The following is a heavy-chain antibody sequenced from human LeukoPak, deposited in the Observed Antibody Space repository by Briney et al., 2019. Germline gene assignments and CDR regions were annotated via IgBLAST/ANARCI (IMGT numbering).Heavy chain of an antibody. CDR3: ARDRYYYSSGSPGPAFDI. D-gene: IGHD3-10*01. J-gene: IGHJ3*02. Sequence: GGSLRLSCAASGFTFSSYSMNWVRQAPGKGLEWVSSISSSSSYIYYADSVKGRFTISRDNAKNSLYLQMNSLRAEDTAVYYCARDRYYYSSGSPGPAFDIWGQGTMVTVSS. CDR2: ISSSSSYI. V-gene: IGHV3-21*01. CDR1: GFTFSSYS.